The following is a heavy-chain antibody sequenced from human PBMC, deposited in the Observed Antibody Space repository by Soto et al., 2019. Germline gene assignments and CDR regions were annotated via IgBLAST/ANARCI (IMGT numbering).Heavy chain of an antibody. CDR2: ISAHNGNT. Sequence: QVHLVQSGAEVKKPGASVKVSCKGSGYTFTTYGITWVRQAPGQGLEWMGWISAHNGNTNYAQKLQGRVTVTRDTSTSTAYMELRSLRSDDSAVYYCARGRYGDYWGQGALVTVSS. J-gene: IGHJ4*02. CDR3: ARGRYGDY. V-gene: IGHV1-18*01. CDR1: GYTFTTYG. D-gene: IGHD1-1*01.